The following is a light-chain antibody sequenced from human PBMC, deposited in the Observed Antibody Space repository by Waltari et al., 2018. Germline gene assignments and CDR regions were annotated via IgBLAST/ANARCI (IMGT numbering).Light chain of an antibody. CDR2: YDS. CDR1: NIGSKN. CDR3: QVWESYGDHLVV. Sequence: SYVLTQPPSVSVAPGKTARITCGGSNIGSKNVNWYQQKSGQAPVLVIYYDSDRPSGIPEGFSGSNSGNTATLTISRVEAGDEADYYCQVWESYGDHLVVFGGGTNLTVV. V-gene: IGLV3-21*01. J-gene: IGLJ2*01.